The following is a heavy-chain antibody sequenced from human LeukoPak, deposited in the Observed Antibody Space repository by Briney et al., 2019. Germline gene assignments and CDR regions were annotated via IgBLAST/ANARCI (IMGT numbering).Heavy chain of an antibody. V-gene: IGHV3-30-3*01. CDR1: GFTFSSYA. D-gene: IGHD3-16*02. CDR3: ARDKGYYDYVWGSYRYTYFDY. Sequence: GGSLRLSCAASGFTFSSYAMHWVRQAPGKGLEWVAVISYDGSNKYYADSVKGRFTISRDNSKNTLYLQMNSLRAEDTAVYYCARDKGYYDYVWGSYRYTYFDYWGQGTLVTVSS. CDR2: ISYDGSNK. J-gene: IGHJ4*02.